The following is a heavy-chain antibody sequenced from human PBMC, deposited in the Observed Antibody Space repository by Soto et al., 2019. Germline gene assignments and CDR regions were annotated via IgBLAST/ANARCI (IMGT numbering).Heavy chain of an antibody. V-gene: IGHV3-23*01. D-gene: IGHD4-17*01. CDR2: IIASDKST. CDR3: ARGYGDPPDDAFDI. J-gene: IGHJ3*02. CDR1: GFTFSTYT. Sequence: EVQLLESGGHSVQPGGSLTLSCAASGFTFSTYTMNWVRQAPGKGLEWVAGIIASDKSTYYAESVKGRFTISRDNSKNTLYLQMNSLRAEDTAVYYCARGYGDPPDDAFDIWGQGTMVTVSS.